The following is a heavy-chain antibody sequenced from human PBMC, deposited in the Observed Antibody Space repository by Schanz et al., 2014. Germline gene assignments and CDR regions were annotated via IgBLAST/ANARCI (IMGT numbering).Heavy chain of an antibody. CDR1: GFSFGTYA. Sequence: DVHLLESGGGLVQPGGSLRLSCAASGFSFGTYAMSWVRQVPGKGLVWVSRISSGGNPYYANSVKGRFGISRDNSENTLYLQMSSLRVEDTAVYYCAKDPRGDKNDRAYYFDYWGQGTLVSVSS. J-gene: IGHJ4*02. V-gene: IGHV3-23*01. CDR2: ISSGGNP. CDR3: AKDPRGDKNDRAYYFDY. D-gene: IGHD3-10*01.